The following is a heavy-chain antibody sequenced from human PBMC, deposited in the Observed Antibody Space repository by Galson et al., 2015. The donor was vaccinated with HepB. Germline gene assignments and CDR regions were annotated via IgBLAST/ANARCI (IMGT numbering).Heavy chain of an antibody. CDR2: INGGNGNT. CDR3: ARGSEYFDY. J-gene: IGHJ4*02. Sequence: SVKVSCKASGYTLTSHAMHWACQAPGQRLEWMGWINGGNGNTKYSEKFQGRVTISRDTSASTAYMELTSLRSEDTAVYYCARGSEYFDYWGQGTLVTVSS. CDR1: GYTLTSHA. V-gene: IGHV1-3*01. D-gene: IGHD6-19*01.